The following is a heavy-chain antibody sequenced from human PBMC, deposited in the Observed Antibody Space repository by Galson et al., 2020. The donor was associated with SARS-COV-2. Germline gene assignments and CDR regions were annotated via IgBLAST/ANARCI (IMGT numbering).Heavy chain of an antibody. Sequence: SGPTLVKPTQTLTLTCTFSGFSLSTSGMRVTWIRQPPGKALEWLARIDWDDDKFYSTSLKTRLTISKDTSKNQVVLTMTSMDPVDTATYYCARAPGYSRSWCGYFDYWGQGTLVTVSS. CDR2: IDWDDDK. D-gene: IGHD6-13*01. V-gene: IGHV2-70*04. J-gene: IGHJ4*02. CDR1: GFSLSTSGMR. CDR3: ARAPGYSRSWCGYFDY.